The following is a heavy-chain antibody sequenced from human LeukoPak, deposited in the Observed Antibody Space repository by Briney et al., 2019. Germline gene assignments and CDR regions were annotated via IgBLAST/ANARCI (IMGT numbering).Heavy chain of an antibody. CDR3: ARARVLKYCSGGSCYLQYNWFDP. D-gene: IGHD2-15*01. CDR1: GGTFSSYA. Sequence: SVKVSCKASGGTFSSYAISWVRQAPGQGLEWMGGIVPIFGTANYAQKFQGRVTITADESTSTAYMELSSLRSEDTAVYYCARARVLKYCSGGSCYLQYNWFDPWGQGTLVTVSS. V-gene: IGHV1-69*01. J-gene: IGHJ5*02. CDR2: IVPIFGTA.